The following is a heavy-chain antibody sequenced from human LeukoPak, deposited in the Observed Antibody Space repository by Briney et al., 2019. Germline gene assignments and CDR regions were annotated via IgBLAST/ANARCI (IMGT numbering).Heavy chain of an antibody. CDR3: STETAGNY. D-gene: IGHD3-10*01. J-gene: IGHJ4*02. CDR2: YDPEDDER. V-gene: IGHV1-24*01. Sequence: VASVTVSFKAFGHTLRDLSIHWVRQAPGKGLEWMGGYDPEDDERIYSEKFLGRVTLTEDTSTDTAYMELTSLRSDDTAVYYCSTETAGNYWGQGTLVTVSS. CDR1: GHTLRDLS.